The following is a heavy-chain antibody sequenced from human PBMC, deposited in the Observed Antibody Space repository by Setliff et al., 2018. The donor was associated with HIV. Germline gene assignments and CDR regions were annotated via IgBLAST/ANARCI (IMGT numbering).Heavy chain of an antibody. CDR3: ARQSRWSPTPNWFDP. CDR1: GGSISSYY. D-gene: IGHD2-15*01. Sequence: PSETLSLTCTVSGGSISSYYWSWIRQPAGKGLEWIGRIYTSGSTYYNPSLKSRVTISVDTSKNQFSLKLSSVTAADTAVYYCARQSRWSPTPNWFDPWGRGTLVTVSS. CDR2: IYTSGST. J-gene: IGHJ5*02. V-gene: IGHV4-4*07.